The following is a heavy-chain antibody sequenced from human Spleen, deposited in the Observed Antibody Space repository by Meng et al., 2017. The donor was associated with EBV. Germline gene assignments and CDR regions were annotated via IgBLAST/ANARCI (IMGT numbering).Heavy chain of an antibody. J-gene: IGHJ2*01. CDR1: GGSVSSGSYY. Sequence: QLQLQESGPGLVKPSEXLSLTCTVSGGSVSSGSYYWSWIRQPPGKGLEWIGYIYYSGSTNYNPSLKSRVTISVDTSKNQFSLKLSSVTAADTAVYYCARTITRVGFDLWGRGTLVTVSS. V-gene: IGHV4-61*01. CDR3: ARTITRVGFDL. CDR2: IYYSGST. D-gene: IGHD5-24*01.